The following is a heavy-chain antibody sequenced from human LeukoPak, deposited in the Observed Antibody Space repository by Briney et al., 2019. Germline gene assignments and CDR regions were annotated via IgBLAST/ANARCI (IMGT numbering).Heavy chain of an antibody. CDR1: GFTFSSYG. D-gene: IGHD7-27*01. CDR3: AKDLLSGELGN. V-gene: IGHV3-33*06. Sequence: GGPLRLSCAASGFTFSSYGMHWVRQAPGKGLEWVAVIWYDGSNKYYAGSVKGRFTISRDNSKNTLYLQMNSLRAEDTAVYYCAKDLLSGELGNWGQGTMVTVSS. J-gene: IGHJ3*01. CDR2: IWYDGSNK.